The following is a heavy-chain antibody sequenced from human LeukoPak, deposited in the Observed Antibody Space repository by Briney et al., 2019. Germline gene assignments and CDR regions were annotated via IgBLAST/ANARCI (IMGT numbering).Heavy chain of an antibody. CDR2: ISYDGSNK. CDR3: ARALGGYGDY. CDR1: GFTFSSYA. Sequence: GGSLRLSCAASGFTFSSYAMHWVRQAPGKGPEWVAVISYDGSNKYYADSVKGRFTISRDNSKNTLYLQMNSLRAEDTAVYYCARALGGYGDYWGQGTLVTVSS. J-gene: IGHJ4*02. V-gene: IGHV3-30-3*01. D-gene: IGHD5-12*01.